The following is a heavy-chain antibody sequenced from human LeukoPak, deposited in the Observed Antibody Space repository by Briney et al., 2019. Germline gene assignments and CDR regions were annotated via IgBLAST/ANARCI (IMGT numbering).Heavy chain of an antibody. J-gene: IGHJ4*02. V-gene: IGHV4-59*01. CDR2: IYYSGST. D-gene: IGHD6-6*01. Sequence: EPLSLTCTVSGGSISSYYWSWIRQPPGKGLEWIGYIYYSGSTNYNPSLKSRVTISVDTSKNQFSLKLSSVTAADTAVYYCARGAHSSSDFDYWGQGTLVTVSS. CDR3: ARGAHSSSDFDY. CDR1: GGSISSYY.